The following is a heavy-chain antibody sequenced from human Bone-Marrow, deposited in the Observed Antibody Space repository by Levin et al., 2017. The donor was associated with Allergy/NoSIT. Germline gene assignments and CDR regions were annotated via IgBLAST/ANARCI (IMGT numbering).Heavy chain of an antibody. CDR2: IKPDGSEK. D-gene: IGHD6-19*01. CDR1: GFTFSDYW. Sequence: PGGSLRLSCAASGFTFSDYWLTWVRQAPGKGLEWVANIKPDGSEKYYADSVTGRFNISRDNAQNSLYLQMKYLSAEDTAVYYCASPYSSDWVFDLWGPGTMVTVSS. CDR3: ASPYSSDWVFDL. V-gene: IGHV3-7*01. J-gene: IGHJ3*01.